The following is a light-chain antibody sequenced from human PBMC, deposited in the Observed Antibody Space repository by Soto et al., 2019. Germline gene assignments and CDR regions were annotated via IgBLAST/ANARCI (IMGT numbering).Light chain of an antibody. V-gene: IGKV1-9*01. J-gene: IGKJ4*01. CDR3: QHLESYPLT. CDR1: QDVSNY. CDR2: IAS. Sequence: DIQLTQSPSFLSASVGDRVTITCRASQDVSNYLAWYQQKPGKAPKLPICIASILQSGVPSRFSGSGSGTEFTLTISNLQPEDFAVYFCQHLESYPLTFGGGTKVEI.